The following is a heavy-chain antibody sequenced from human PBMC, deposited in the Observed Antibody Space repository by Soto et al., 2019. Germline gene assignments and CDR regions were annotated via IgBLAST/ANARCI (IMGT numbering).Heavy chain of an antibody. D-gene: IGHD6-13*01. V-gene: IGHV1-3*01. CDR1: GYTFTSYA. CDR2: INAGNGNT. Sequence: ASVKVSCKASGYTFTSYAMHWVRQAPGQRLEWMGWINAGNGNTKYSQKFQGRVTITRDTSASTAYMELSSLRSEDTAVYYCAATPGYSSSWRPNYYYYGMDVWGQGTTVTVSS. CDR3: AATPGYSSSWRPNYYYYGMDV. J-gene: IGHJ6*02.